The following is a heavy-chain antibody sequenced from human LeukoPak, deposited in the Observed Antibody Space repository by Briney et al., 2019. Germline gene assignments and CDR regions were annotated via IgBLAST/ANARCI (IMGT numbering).Heavy chain of an antibody. CDR2: IYYSGST. CDR3: ARLRSSSWYEYWYFDL. Sequence: SETLSLTCTVSGGSISSYYWSWIRQPPGKGLEWIGYIYYSGSTNYNPSLKSRVTISVDTSKNQFSLKLSSVTAADTAVYYCARLRSSSWYEYWYFDLWGRGTLVTVSS. CDR1: GGSISSYY. D-gene: IGHD6-13*01. V-gene: IGHV4-59*01. J-gene: IGHJ2*01.